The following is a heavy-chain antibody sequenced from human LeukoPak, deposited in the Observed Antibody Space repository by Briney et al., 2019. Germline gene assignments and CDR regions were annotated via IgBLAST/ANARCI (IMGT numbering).Heavy chain of an antibody. CDR3: ARSLITIFGVVPYYFDY. J-gene: IGHJ4*02. CDR1: GGSISSGDYY. V-gene: IGHV4-30-4*08. Sequence: SQTLSLTCTVSGGSISSGDYYWRWIRQPPGKGLEWIGYIYYSGSTYYNPSLKSRVTISVDTSKNQFSLKLSSVTAADTAVYYCARSLITIFGVVPYYFDYWGQGTLVTVSS. D-gene: IGHD3-3*01. CDR2: IYYSGST.